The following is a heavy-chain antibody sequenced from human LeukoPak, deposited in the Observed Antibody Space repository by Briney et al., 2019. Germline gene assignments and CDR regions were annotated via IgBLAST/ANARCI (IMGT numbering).Heavy chain of an antibody. J-gene: IGHJ6*02. V-gene: IGHV1-8*01. CDR2: MNPNSGNT. Sequence: ASVKVSCKASGYTFTSYDINWVRQATGQGLEWMGWMNPNSGNTGYAQKFQGRVTMTRNTSISTAYMELSSLRSEGTAVYYCARGRRDGWLVTSYYYGMDVWGQGTTVTVSS. D-gene: IGHD6-19*01. CDR1: GYTFTSYD. CDR3: ARGRRDGWLVTSYYYGMDV.